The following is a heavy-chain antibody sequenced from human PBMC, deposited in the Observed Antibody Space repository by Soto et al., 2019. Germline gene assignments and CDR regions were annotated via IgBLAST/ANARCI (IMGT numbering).Heavy chain of an antibody. D-gene: IGHD2-2*01. J-gene: IGHJ6*02. V-gene: IGHV4-34*01. CDR3: ARGLRYCSSTSCSPYYYYYGMDV. CDR2: INHSGST. Sequence: QVQLQQWGAGLLKPSETLSLTCAVYGGSFSGYYWSWIRQPPGKGLEWIGEINHSGSTNYNPSLKSRVTISVDTSKNQFSLKLSSVTAADTAVYYCARGLRYCSSTSCSPYYYYYGMDVWGQGTTVTVSS. CDR1: GGSFSGYY.